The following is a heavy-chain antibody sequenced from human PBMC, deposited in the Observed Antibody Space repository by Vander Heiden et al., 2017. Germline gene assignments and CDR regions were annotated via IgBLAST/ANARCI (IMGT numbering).Heavy chain of an antibody. J-gene: IGHJ4*02. CDR2: ITYAGSNK. CDR1: GFTFSSSA. Sequence: QVQLVESGGGVVQPGRSLSLSCAASGFTFSSSAIHWVRQAPGKGLEWVAVITYAGSNKYYADSVTGRFTISRDNSKNTLYLQMNSLRVEDTAVYYCARDEDYAYYFDYWGQGTLVTVSS. CDR3: ARDEDYAYYFDY. V-gene: IGHV3-30*01. D-gene: IGHD2-2*01.